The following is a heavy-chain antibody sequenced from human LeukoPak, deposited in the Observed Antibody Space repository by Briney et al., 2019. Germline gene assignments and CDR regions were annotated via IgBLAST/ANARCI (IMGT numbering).Heavy chain of an antibody. V-gene: IGHV3-23*01. J-gene: IGHJ4*02. CDR2: ISGSGGST. CDR3: AAYCSSASCLIDY. Sequence: GGSLRLSCAASGLTFSTYAMSWVRQAPGTGLEWVSGISGSGGSTYYADSVKGRFTISRDNSKNTLHLQMNSLRAEDSAVYYCAAYCSSASCLIDYWGQGTLVTVSS. CDR1: GLTFSTYA. D-gene: IGHD2-2*01.